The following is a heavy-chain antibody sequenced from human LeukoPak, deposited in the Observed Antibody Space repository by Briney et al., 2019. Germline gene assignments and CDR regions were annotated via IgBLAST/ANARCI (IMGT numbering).Heavy chain of an antibody. J-gene: IGHJ5*02. Sequence: GGSLRLSCVASGFTFSSYWMHWVRQAPGKGLVWVSRINSDGSSTSYADSVKGRFTISRDNAKNTLYLQMNSLRAEDTAVYYCARDYGDYANWFDPWGQGTLVAVSS. CDR1: GFTFSSYW. CDR3: ARDYGDYANWFDP. V-gene: IGHV3-74*01. D-gene: IGHD4-17*01. CDR2: INSDGSST.